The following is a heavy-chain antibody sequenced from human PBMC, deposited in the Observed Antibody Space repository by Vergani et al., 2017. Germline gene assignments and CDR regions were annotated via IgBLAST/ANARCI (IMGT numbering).Heavy chain of an antibody. J-gene: IGHJ4*02. V-gene: IGHV3-21*01. D-gene: IGHD5-12*01. CDR3: ARDKAYGGYVGDY. CDR1: GFTFSSYS. CDR2: ISSSSSYI. Sequence: EVQLVESGGGLVKPGGSLRLSCAASGFTFSSYSMNWVRQVPGKGLEWVSSISSSSSYIYYADSVKGRFTISRDNAKNSLYLQMNSLRAEDTAVYYCARDKAYGGYVGDYWGQGTLVTVSS.